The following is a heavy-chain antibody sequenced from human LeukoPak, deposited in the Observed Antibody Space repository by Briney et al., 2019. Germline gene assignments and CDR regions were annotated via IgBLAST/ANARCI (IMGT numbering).Heavy chain of an antibody. CDR1: GFTFSSYA. J-gene: IGHJ4*02. Sequence: GGSLRLSCAASGFTFSSYAMHWVRQAPGKGLEWVAVISYDGSNKYYADSVKGRFTISRDNSKNTLYLQMNSLRAEDTAVYYCARDLLRWDSRFDYGGQGTLVTVSS. D-gene: IGHD4-23*01. CDR2: ISYDGSNK. CDR3: ARDLLRWDSRFDY. V-gene: IGHV3-30*04.